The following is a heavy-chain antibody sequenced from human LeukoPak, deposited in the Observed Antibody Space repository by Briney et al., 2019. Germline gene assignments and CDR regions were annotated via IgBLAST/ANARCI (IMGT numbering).Heavy chain of an antibody. Sequence: ASVKVSCRASGYTFTSYGISWVRQAPGQGLEWMGWISAYNGNTNYAQKLQGRVTMTTDTSTSTAYMELRSLRSDDTAVYYCARDPSYKDAFDVWGQGTMVTVSS. J-gene: IGHJ3*01. D-gene: IGHD5-24*01. V-gene: IGHV1-18*01. CDR3: ARDPSYKDAFDV. CDR2: ISAYNGNT. CDR1: GYTFTSYG.